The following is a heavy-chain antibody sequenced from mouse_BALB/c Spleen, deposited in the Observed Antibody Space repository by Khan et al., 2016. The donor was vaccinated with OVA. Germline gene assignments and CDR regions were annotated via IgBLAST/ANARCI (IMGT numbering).Heavy chain of an antibody. CDR1: GYSITTDYA. Sequence: QLEESGPGLVKPSQSLSLTCTVTGYSITTDYAWNWIRQFPGKKLEWMGFISYSGNTKYNPSLKSRISITRDTSKNQFFLQLKSVTTEDTARYYCARVYGGDFDYWGHGTTLTVSS. CDR3: ARVYGGDFDY. D-gene: IGHD1-1*01. CDR2: ISYSGNT. V-gene: IGHV3-2*02. J-gene: IGHJ2*01.